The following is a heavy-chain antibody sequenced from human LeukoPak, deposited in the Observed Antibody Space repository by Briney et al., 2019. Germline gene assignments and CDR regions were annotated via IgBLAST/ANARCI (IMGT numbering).Heavy chain of an antibody. Sequence: SETLSLTSTVSAGSLSSSCFYWGWLRHPPWKGLEWIGRTFFSGSTYYNPSLKSRVTISVDTSKNQFSLKLSSVTAADTAVYYCARQGTYYDFWSGQYAPSWFDPWGQGTLVTVSS. J-gene: IGHJ5*02. V-gene: IGHV4-39*01. D-gene: IGHD3-3*01. CDR2: TFFSGST. CDR3: ARQGTYYDFWSGQYAPSWFDP. CDR1: AGSLSSSCFY.